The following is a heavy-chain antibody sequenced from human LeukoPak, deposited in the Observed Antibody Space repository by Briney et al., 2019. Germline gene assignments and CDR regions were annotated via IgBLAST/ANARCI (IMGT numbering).Heavy chain of an antibody. D-gene: IGHD5-18*01. V-gene: IGHV5-51*01. J-gene: IGHJ4*02. CDR1: GYSFTNYW. CDR2: IYPSDSDT. Sequence: GESLKISCEGSGYSFTNYWIAWVRQMPGKGLEWMGIIYPSDSDTRYSPSLQGQVTISADKSISTAYLQWSSLKASDTAMYYCARRIQLWSPFDYWGQGTLVTVSS. CDR3: ARRIQLWSPFDY.